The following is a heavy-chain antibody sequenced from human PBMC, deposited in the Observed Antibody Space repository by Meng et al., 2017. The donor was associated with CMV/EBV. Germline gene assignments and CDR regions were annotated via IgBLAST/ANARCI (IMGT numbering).Heavy chain of an antibody. CDR1: PGYY. D-gene: IGHD2-2*02. V-gene: IGHV1-2*02. J-gene: IGHJ5*02. CDR3: ARFWEDCSSTSCYTDWFDP. CDR2: INPNSGGT. Sequence: PGYYMPWVRQAPGQGLAWMGWINPNSGGTNYAQKFQGRVTMTRDTSISTAYMELSRLRSDDTAVYYCARFWEDCSSTSCYTDWFDPWGQGTLVTVSS.